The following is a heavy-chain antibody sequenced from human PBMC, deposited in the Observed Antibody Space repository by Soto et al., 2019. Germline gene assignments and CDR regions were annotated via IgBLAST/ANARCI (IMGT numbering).Heavy chain of an antibody. D-gene: IGHD2-2*01. CDR2: ISGSGGST. CDR3: AKDRGSTSGGFDC. J-gene: IGHJ4*02. V-gene: IGHV3-23*01. CDR1: GFTFGGYA. Sequence: EVQLLESGGGLVQPGESLRLSCAAAGFTFGGYAMNWVRQGPGKGLEWVSAISGSGGSTFYADSVKGRFTISRDNSKNTLYLQMTSLRAEDTAVYFCAKDRGSTSGGFDCWGQGTLVTVSS.